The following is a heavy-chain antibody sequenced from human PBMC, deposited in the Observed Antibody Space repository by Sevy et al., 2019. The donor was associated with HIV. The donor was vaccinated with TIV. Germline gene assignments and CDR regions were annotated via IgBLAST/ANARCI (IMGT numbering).Heavy chain of an antibody. CDR3: ARNKSRREGEYWFDP. J-gene: IGHJ5*02. V-gene: IGHV4-31*03. CDR2: IYYTGST. Sequence: SETLSLTCTVSGGSISSGAYYWSWIRQHPGTGQECIGYIYYTGSTYHNPSLRSRVTMSVDTSKNQFSLRLSSVTAADTAVYYCARNKSRREGEYWFDPWGQGTLVTVSS. D-gene: IGHD1-26*01. CDR1: GGSISSGAYY.